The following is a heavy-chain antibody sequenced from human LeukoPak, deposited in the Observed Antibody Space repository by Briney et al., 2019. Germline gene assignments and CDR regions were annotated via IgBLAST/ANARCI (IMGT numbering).Heavy chain of an antibody. CDR1: GASISGYY. D-gene: IGHD2-15*01. J-gene: IGHJ4*02. Sequence: PETLSLTCTVSGASISGYYWTWIRQPAGKGLEWIGRIYTSGSTNYNPSLKSRVTMSVDTSKNQFSLNLSSVTAADTAVYYCARIPPYCSGGNCYSIVYWGQGTLVTVSS. V-gene: IGHV4-4*07. CDR3: ARIPPYCSGGNCYSIVY. CDR2: IYTSGST.